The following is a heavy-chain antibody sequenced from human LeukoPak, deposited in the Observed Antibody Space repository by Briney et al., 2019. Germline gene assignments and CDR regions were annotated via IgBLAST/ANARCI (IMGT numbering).Heavy chain of an antibody. V-gene: IGHV3-74*01. CDR1: GFTFSSYW. Sequence: GGSLRLSCAASGFTFSSYWMHWVRQAPGKGLVWVSRINSDGSSTSYADSVKGRFTISRDNAQNSLYLQMNRLIVEDTAVYYCARDGSYYGQYYFDYWGRGTLVSVSS. D-gene: IGHD1-26*01. CDR2: INSDGSST. CDR3: ARDGSYYGQYYFDY. J-gene: IGHJ4*02.